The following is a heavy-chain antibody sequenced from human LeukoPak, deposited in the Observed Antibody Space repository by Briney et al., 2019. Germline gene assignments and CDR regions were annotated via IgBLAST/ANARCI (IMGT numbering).Heavy chain of an antibody. Sequence: PPETLSLTCTVSGGSISSYYWSWLRQPPGKGLEWIGYIYYSGSTNYNPSLKSRVTISVDTSKNQFSLKLSSVTAADTAVYYCARGCSGGSCYSPYNWFDPWGQGTLVTVSS. V-gene: IGHV4-59*01. J-gene: IGHJ5*02. CDR3: ARGCSGGSCYSPYNWFDP. CDR2: IYYSGST. CDR1: GGSISSYY. D-gene: IGHD2-15*01.